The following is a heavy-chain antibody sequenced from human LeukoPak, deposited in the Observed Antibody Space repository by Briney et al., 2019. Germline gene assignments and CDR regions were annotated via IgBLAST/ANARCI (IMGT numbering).Heavy chain of an antibody. CDR2: IAVVGGNT. V-gene: IGHV3-23*01. D-gene: IGHD2-15*01. CDR3: ARDCCSGGGPLDI. CDR1: GFTFSSFA. J-gene: IGHJ4*02. Sequence: PGWSLRLSCAASGFTFSSFAMHWVRQAPGKGLEWVSTIAVVGGNTHYADSVEGRFTISRQDSNNALHLQLNSLRAEDTAIYYCARDCCSGGGPLDIWGQGTLVTVSS.